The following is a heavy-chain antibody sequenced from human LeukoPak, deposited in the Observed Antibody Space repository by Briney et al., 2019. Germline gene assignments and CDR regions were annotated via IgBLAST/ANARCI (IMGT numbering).Heavy chain of an antibody. CDR1: GFTFSSYA. CDR2: ISYDGSNK. V-gene: IGHV3-30-3*01. Sequence: PGGPLRLSCAASGFTFSSYAMHWVRQAPGKGLEWVAVISYDGSNKYYADSVKGRFTISRDNSKNTLYLQMNSLRAEDTAVYYCARDQVFGVVNDAFDIWGQGTMVTVSS. J-gene: IGHJ3*02. D-gene: IGHD3-3*01. CDR3: ARDQVFGVVNDAFDI.